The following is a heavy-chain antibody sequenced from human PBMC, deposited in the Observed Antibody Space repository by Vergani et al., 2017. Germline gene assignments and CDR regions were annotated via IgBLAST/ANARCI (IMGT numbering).Heavy chain of an antibody. CDR2: IYYSGST. D-gene: IGHD3-10*01. Sequence: QVQLQESGPGLVKPSETLSLTCTVSGCSISSYYWSWIRQPPGKGLEWVGYIYYSGSTNYNPSLKSRVTISVDTSKNQFSLKLSSVTAADTAVYYCARGITMVRESPPYYFDYWGQGTLVTVSS. J-gene: IGHJ4*02. CDR3: ARGITMVRESPPYYFDY. CDR1: GCSISSYY. V-gene: IGHV4-59*01.